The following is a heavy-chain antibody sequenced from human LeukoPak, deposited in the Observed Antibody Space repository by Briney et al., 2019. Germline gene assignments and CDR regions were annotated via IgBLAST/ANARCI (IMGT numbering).Heavy chain of an antibody. CDR1: GGSFSGYY. CDR2: INHSGST. J-gene: IGHJ5*02. CDR3: ARGRRGLGWFDT. V-gene: IGHV4-34*01. Sequence: SETLSLSCAVYGGSFSGYYWSWIRQPPGKGLEWIGEINHSGSTNYNPSLKRRVTISVDTSKNQFSLKLSSVTAADTAVYYCARGRRGLGWFDTWGQGTLVTVSS. D-gene: IGHD3-16*01.